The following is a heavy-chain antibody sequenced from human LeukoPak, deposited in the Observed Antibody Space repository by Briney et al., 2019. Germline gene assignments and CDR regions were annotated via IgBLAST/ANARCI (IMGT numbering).Heavy chain of an antibody. CDR1: GGTFSSYA. Sequence: SVKVSCKASGGTFSSYAISWVRQAPGQGLEWMGGIIPIFGTANYAQKFQGRVTITTDESTSTAYMELSSLRSEDTAVYYCARGYCSSTSCPIYYYYYMDVWGKGTTVTVSS. V-gene: IGHV1-69*05. CDR2: IIPIFGTA. D-gene: IGHD2-2*01. CDR3: ARGYCSSTSCPIYYYYYMDV. J-gene: IGHJ6*03.